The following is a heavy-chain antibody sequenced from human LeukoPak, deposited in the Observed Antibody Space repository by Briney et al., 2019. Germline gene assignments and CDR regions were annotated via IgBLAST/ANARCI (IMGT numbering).Heavy chain of an antibody. CDR3: AREHSWDASWFDP. CDR2: ISPSGGST. CDR1: GYTFTSYY. V-gene: IGHV1-46*01. J-gene: IGHJ5*02. D-gene: IGHD1-26*01. Sequence: ASVKVSCKASGYTFTSYYMHWVRQAPGQGPEWMGVISPSGGSTTYAQKFQGRVTLTRDMSTSTDYLELSSLRSEDTAVYYCAREHSWDASWFDPWGQGTLVTVSS.